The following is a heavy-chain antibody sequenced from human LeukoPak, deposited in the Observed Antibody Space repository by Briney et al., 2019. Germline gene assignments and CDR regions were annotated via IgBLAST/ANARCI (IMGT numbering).Heavy chain of an antibody. CDR3: AKEFRRGSYTTDYYYYYMDV. CDR2: ISGSGGST. J-gene: IGHJ6*03. D-gene: IGHD1-26*01. Sequence: PGGSLRLSCAASGFTFSSYGMSWVRQAPGKGLEWVSAISGSGGSTYYADSVKGRFTISRDNAKNTLYLQMNSLRAEDTAVYYCAKEFRRGSYTTDYYYYYMDVWGKGTTVTVSS. V-gene: IGHV3-23*01. CDR1: GFTFSSYG.